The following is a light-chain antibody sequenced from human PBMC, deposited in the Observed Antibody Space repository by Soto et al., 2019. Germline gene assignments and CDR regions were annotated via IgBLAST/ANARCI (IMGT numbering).Light chain of an antibody. J-gene: IGKJ1*01. Sequence: DIQVTQSPPTLSASVGDRVTITCRASQTISTWMAWYQQKPGKAPKLLVYDASTLQSGVASRFSGSASGTEFTLIISGLQPDDSATYYCQQYTNTNNPWMFGQGTKVDIK. CDR1: QTISTW. V-gene: IGKV1-5*01. CDR2: DAS. CDR3: QQYTNTNNPWM.